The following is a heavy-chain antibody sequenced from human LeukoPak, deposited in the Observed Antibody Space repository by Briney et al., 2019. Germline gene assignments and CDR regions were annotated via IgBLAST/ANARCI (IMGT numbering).Heavy chain of an antibody. V-gene: IGHV3-23*01. Sequence: GGSLRLSCAASGFTFSSYAMSWVRQAPGKGLEWVSAIRDSGSSTHYADSVKGRFTISRDNSKNTLYLQMNSLRAEDTAVYYCARDLLGVSYGMDVWGQGTTVTVSS. CDR1: GFTFSSYA. CDR2: IRDSGSST. CDR3: ARDLLGVSYGMDV. J-gene: IGHJ6*02. D-gene: IGHD2-15*01.